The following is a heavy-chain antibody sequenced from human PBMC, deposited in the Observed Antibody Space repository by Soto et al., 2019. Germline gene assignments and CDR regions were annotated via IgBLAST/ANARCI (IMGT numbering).Heavy chain of an antibody. CDR1: GFTFSSYA. V-gene: IGHV3-23*01. J-gene: IGHJ4*02. D-gene: IGHD3-22*01. CDR3: ATRPALTRIVVVNQQDFDY. Sequence: PGGSLRLSCAASGFTFSSYAMSWVRQAPGKGLEWVSAISGSGGSTYYADSVKGRFTISRDNSKNTLYLQMNSLRAEDTAVYYCATRPALTRIVVVNQQDFDYWGQGTLVTVSS. CDR2: ISGSGGST.